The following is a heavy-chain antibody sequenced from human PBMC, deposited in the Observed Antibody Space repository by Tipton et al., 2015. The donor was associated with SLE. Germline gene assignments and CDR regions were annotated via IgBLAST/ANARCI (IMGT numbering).Heavy chain of an antibody. CDR3: GRDGKEDAFDI. J-gene: IGHJ3*02. V-gene: IGHV1-18*04. Sequence: QLVQSGAEVKKPGASVKVSCKASGYSFTNFGFSWVRQAPGQGLEWMGWISAYNGNANYVQTLQGRVTMTTDTSTTTAYMELRSLRSDDTAIYYCGRDGKEDAFDIWGQETMVTVSS. CDR1: GYSFTNFG. CDR2: ISAYNGNA. D-gene: IGHD1-26*01.